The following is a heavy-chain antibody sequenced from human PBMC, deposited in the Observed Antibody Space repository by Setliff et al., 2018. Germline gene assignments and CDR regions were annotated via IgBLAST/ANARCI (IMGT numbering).Heavy chain of an antibody. Sequence: ASVKVSCKASGYTFNNYGITWVRQAPGQGLEWMGWINNYSFKTTYPQKFLDRVTMTTDTSATTAYMELKNLRSDDTAVYYCAKDLWPTCGGDCYRPFDYWGQGTLVTVSS. CDR1: GYTFNNYG. CDR2: INNYSFKT. D-gene: IGHD2-21*02. J-gene: IGHJ4*02. CDR3: AKDLWPTCGGDCYRPFDY. V-gene: IGHV1-18*01.